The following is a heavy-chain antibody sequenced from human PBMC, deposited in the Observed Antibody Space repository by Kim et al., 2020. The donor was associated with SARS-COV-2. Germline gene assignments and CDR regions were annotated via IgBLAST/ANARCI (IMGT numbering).Heavy chain of an antibody. D-gene: IGHD3-10*01. CDR1: GYTFTSYG. CDR2: ISPYKGDT. J-gene: IGHJ4*02. CDR3: ARSGYYGWGNDY. Sequence: ASVKVSCKASGYTFTSYGISWVRQAPGQGLEWMGWISPYKGDTKYAQKLQDRFTMTTDTPTSTAYMELRSLRSDDTAVYYCARSGYYGWGNDYLGQGTL. V-gene: IGHV1-18*04.